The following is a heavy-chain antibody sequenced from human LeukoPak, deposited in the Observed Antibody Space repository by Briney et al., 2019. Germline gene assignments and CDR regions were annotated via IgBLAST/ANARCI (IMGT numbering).Heavy chain of an antibody. D-gene: IGHD1-1*01. CDR1: GFNFNTYW. J-gene: IGHJ4*02. V-gene: IGHV3-7*01. Sequence: GGSLRLSCAGSGFNFNTYWMSWVRQAPGKGLEWVANIKQDGSEKYFVDSVKGRFAISRDNARNSLYLQMSSLRVEDTAVYYCARGIDPWTLDYWGQGTLVTVSS. CDR2: IKQDGSEK. CDR3: ARGIDPWTLDY.